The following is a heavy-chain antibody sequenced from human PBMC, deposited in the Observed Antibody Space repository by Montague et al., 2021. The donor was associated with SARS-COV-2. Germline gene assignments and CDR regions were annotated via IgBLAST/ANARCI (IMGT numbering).Heavy chain of an antibody. J-gene: IGHJ2*01. Sequence: SETLSLTCTVSGGSISSSSYYWGWIRQPPGKGLEWIGSIYYSGSTYYNPSLKSRVTISVDTSKNQFSLKLSSVTATDTAVYYCARSDLSVIVLVVYATRGGYFDLWGRGTLVTVSS. CDR2: IYYSGST. V-gene: IGHV4-39*07. CDR1: GGSISSSSYY. D-gene: IGHD2-8*02. CDR3: ARSDLSVIVLVVYATRGGYFDL.